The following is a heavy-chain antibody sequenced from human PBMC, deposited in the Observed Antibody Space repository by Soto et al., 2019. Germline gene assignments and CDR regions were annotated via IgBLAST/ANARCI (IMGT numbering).Heavy chain of an antibody. J-gene: IGHJ5*02. Sequence: ASVKVSCKASGYTFTALYMNWVRQAPGQGLEWMGWVNPNTGLTKLAQKFQGRVTMTRDTSISTAYMELTRLTSDDTAVYYCTTLRLDPWGQGTLVTVAS. CDR3: TTLRLDP. V-gene: IGHV1-2*02. CDR2: VNPNTGLT. CDR1: GYTFTALY. D-gene: IGHD2-21*02.